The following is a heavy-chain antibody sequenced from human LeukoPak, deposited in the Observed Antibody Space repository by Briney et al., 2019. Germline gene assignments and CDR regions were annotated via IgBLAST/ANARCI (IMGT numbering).Heavy chain of an antibody. V-gene: IGHV4-61*01. Sequence: SETLSLTCTVIGGSVSSSSYFWNWIRQPPGKGLEWIGYIFYSGGTNYNPSLKSRVTMSVDTSKNQFSLRLSSVTAADTAVYYCGRGGGGIAPGGQGTRVTVP. CDR3: GRGGGGIAP. CDR1: GGSVSSSSYF. CDR2: IFYSGGT. J-gene: IGHJ5*02. D-gene: IGHD3-16*01.